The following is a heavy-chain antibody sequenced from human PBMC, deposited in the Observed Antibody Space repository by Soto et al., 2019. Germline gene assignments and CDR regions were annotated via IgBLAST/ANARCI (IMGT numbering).Heavy chain of an antibody. D-gene: IGHD2-2*01. Sequence: QVQLVQSGAEVKKPGSSVKVSCKASGGTFSSYAISWVRQAPGQGLEWMGGIIPIFGTANYAQKFQGRVTIPADEXXVXAXXEMSSLRSEDTAVYYWAGNDRYGISASCPYYGMDAWGQGTTVTVSS. CDR3: AGNDRYGISASCPYYGMDA. CDR1: GGTFSSYA. CDR2: IIPIFGTA. J-gene: IGHJ6*02. V-gene: IGHV1-69*12.